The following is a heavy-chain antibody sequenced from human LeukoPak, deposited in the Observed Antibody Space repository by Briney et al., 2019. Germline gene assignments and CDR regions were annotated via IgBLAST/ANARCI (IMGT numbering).Heavy chain of an antibody. D-gene: IGHD1-7*01. CDR3: ARLSYNWNYYYFDY. Sequence: PSETLSLTCTVSGGSISNYWGWIRQPPGKGLEWIGSIYYRGTTYYNPSLKSRVTISVDTSKNQFSLKLSPVTAADTAVYYCARLSYNWNYYYFDYWGQGTLVTVSS. J-gene: IGHJ4*02. CDR2: IYYRGTT. V-gene: IGHV4-39*01. CDR1: GGSISNY.